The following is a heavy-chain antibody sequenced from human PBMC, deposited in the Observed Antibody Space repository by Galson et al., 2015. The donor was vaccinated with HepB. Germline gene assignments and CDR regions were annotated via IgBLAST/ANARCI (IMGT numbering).Heavy chain of an antibody. V-gene: IGHV1-69*06. CDR3: AGGIVVVVAANYYYYGMDV. CDR1: GGTFSSYA. Sequence: SVKVSCKASGGTFSSYAISWVRQAPGQGLEWMGGIIPIFGTANYAQKFQGRVTITADKSTSTAYMELSSLRSEDTAVYYCAGGIVVVVAANYYYYGMDVWGQGTTVTVSS. D-gene: IGHD2-15*01. J-gene: IGHJ6*02. CDR2: IIPIFGTA.